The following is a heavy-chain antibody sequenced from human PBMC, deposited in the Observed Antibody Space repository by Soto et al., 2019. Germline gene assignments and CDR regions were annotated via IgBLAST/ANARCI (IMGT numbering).Heavy chain of an antibody. D-gene: IGHD6-19*01. CDR3: ARDKDSNGFLDY. V-gene: IGHV4-59*01. J-gene: IGHJ4*02. CDR2: VYYSGST. CDR1: GGSLSSYY. Sequence: PSETLSLTCIVSGGSLSSYYWSWIRQPPGKGLEWIGHVYYSGSTNYNPSLKSRVTMSVDTSNDQFSLKLRSVTAADTAVYYCARDKDSNGFLDYWGQGILVTVST.